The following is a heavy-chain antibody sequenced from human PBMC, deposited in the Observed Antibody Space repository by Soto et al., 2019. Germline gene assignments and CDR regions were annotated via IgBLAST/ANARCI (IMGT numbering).Heavy chain of an antibody. V-gene: IGHV1-8*01. CDR3: ARGGRRSRSSWFDP. D-gene: IGHD6-6*01. CDR1: GYTFTSYD. CDR2: MNPNSGNT. Sequence: ASVKVSCKASGYTFTSYDINWVRQATGQGLEWMGWMNPNSGNTGYAQKFQGRVTMTRNTSISTAYMELSSLRSEDTAVYYGARGGRRSRSSWFDPWGQGTLVTVSS. J-gene: IGHJ5*02.